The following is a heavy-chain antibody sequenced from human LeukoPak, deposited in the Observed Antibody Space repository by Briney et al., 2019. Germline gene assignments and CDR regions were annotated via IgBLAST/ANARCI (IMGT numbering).Heavy chain of an antibody. Sequence: GGSLRLSCLVSGFTVNDNYMSCVRQAPGKWLQWVSVMFPDGRTFYGASVRGRFTLSRDLARNTLLLQMPSLRADDTAVHYCARTNPVYGDYDYWGQGTLVTVSS. CDR1: GFTVNDNY. V-gene: IGHV3-53*01. CDR3: ARTNPVYGDYDY. CDR2: MFPDGRT. D-gene: IGHD4-17*01. J-gene: IGHJ4*02.